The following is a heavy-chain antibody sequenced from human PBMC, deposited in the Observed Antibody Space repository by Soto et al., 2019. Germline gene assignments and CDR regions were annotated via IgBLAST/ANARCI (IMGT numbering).Heavy chain of an antibody. D-gene: IGHD6-19*01. CDR1: GGSFSGYY. J-gene: IGHJ4*02. CDR2: INHSGRT. V-gene: IGHV4-34*01. CDR3: ARAAYSSGWDAPGFDY. Sequence: QVQLQQWGAGLLKPSETLSLTCGVSGGSFSGYYWNWIRQPPGKGLEWIGEINHSGRTHYSPSLDSRVTISLDTSRNQFPMRLNSVTAADTAVYYCARAAYSSGWDAPGFDYWGQGTLVTVSS.